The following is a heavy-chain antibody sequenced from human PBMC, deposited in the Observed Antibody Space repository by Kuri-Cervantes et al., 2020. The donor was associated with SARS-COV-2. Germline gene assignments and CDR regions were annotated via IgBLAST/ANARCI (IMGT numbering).Heavy chain of an antibody. Sequence: SETLSLTCPVYGGSFSGYYWSWIRQPPGKGLEWIGEINHSGSTNYNPSLKSRVTISVDTSKNQFSLKLSSVTAADTAVYYCARGSESPPFDYWGQGTLVTVSS. CDR1: GGSFSGYY. V-gene: IGHV4-34*01. CDR3: ARGSESPPFDY. J-gene: IGHJ4*02. D-gene: IGHD2/OR15-2a*01. CDR2: INHSGST.